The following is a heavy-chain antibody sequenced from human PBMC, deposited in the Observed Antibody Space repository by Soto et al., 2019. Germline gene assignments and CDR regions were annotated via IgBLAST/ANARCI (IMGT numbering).Heavy chain of an antibody. V-gene: IGHV1-18*01. J-gene: IGHJ6*02. CDR1: GFTFSNYG. Sequence: GASVKVSCKASGFTFSNYGLNWVRQAPGQGLEWMGWVSANNGHTNYAQNLQGRVSMTTDTSTSTAYMELRGLTFDDTAVYYCARDIESVTAKHFFYYYAMDVLGQGTTVTVSS. CDR2: VSANNGHT. CDR3: ARDIESVTAKHFFYYYAMDV. D-gene: IGHD2-8*01.